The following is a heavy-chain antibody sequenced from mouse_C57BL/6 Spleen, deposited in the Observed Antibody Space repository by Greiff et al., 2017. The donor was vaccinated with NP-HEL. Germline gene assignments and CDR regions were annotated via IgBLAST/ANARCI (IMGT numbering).Heavy chain of an antibody. J-gene: IGHJ4*01. CDR1: GYTFTDYE. Sequence: LVESGAELVRPGASVTLSCKASGYTFTDYEMHWVKQTPVHGLEWIGAIDPETGGTAYTPKFQGTAILTADKSSSTAYLELRSLTSEDSAVYYCTREQYGRGYAMDYWGQGTAVTVSS. CDR2: IDPETGGT. CDR3: TREQYGRGYAMDY. D-gene: IGHD1-1*01. V-gene: IGHV1-15*01.